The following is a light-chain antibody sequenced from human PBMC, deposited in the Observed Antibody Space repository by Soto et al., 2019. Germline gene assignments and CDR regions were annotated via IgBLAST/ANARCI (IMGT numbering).Light chain of an antibody. J-gene: IGKJ1*01. CDR1: QSISSW. CDR3: QQYNSYPWT. V-gene: IGKV1-5*03. Sequence: DIQMTQSPSTLSASVGDRVTITCRASQSISSWLAWYQQKPGKAPKLLIYKASSLESRVPSRFSGSGSGTEFTLTISSLQPDDFATYYCQQYNSYPWTFGKGPKVEIK. CDR2: KAS.